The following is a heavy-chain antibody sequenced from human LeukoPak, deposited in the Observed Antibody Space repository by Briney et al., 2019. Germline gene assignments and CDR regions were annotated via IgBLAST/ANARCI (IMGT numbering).Heavy chain of an antibody. Sequence: GGSLRLSCTASGFTFSAYSMNWVRQAPGKGLEWVSYISGSSSTIFYADSVKGRFTISRDNAKNLLYLHMNSLRDEDTAVYYCARDGSSGYLHFDYWGQGTLVTVSS. V-gene: IGHV3-48*02. CDR3: ARDGSSGYLHFDY. D-gene: IGHD3-22*01. J-gene: IGHJ4*02. CDR2: ISGSSSTI. CDR1: GFTFSAYS.